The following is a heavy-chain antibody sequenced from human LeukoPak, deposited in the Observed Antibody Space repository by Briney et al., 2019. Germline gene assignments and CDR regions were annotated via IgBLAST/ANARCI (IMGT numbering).Heavy chain of an antibody. CDR1: GYTFDTYV. J-gene: IGHJ5*02. CDR2: ISGYNGNT. V-gene: IGHV1-18*01. Sequence: ASVKVSCKGSGYTFDTYVISWVRQAPGQGLEWMGWISGYNGNTNYGLKFQGRVTMTIDTSTRTAYMELRSLRSDDTAVYYCARLSPPIASFCSGGTCYSGGFDPWGQGTLVTVSS. CDR3: ARLSPPIASFCSGGTCYSGGFDP. D-gene: IGHD2-15*01.